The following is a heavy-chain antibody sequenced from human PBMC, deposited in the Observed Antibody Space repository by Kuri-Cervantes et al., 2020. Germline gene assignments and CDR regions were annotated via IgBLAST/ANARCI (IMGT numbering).Heavy chain of an antibody. V-gene: IGHV3-74*01. CDR2: INTDGTTI. CDR3: VRGNEGLLWFGEPYYGMDV. Sequence: GESLKISCAATGFTFSSYWMHWVRQAPGKGLMWVSRINTDGTTINYADSVKGRFTISRDNAKNTLYLQMNSLRAEDTAVYYCVRGNEGLLWFGEPYYGMDVWGQGTTVTVSS. D-gene: IGHD3-10*01. J-gene: IGHJ6*02. CDR1: GFTFSSYW.